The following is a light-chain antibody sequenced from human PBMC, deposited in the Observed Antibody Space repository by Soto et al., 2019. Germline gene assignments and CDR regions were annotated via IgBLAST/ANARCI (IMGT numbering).Light chain of an antibody. CDR2: DAS. J-gene: IGKJ1*01. CDR3: QQYNSYSPL. Sequence: DIQMTQSPSTLSASVEDTVTITCRASQNIKTWLAWHQQKPGKASKLLIFDASTLESGVPSRFSGSGSGTDFTLTINSLQPDDFATYYCQQYNSYSPLFGQGTKVDIK. CDR1: QNIKTW. V-gene: IGKV1-5*01.